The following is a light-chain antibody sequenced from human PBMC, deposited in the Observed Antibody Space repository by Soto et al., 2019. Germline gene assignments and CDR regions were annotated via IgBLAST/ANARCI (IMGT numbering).Light chain of an antibody. CDR2: GAS. CDR1: QNISSN. V-gene: IGKV3-15*01. J-gene: IGKJ1*01. Sequence: EIVMTQSPATLSVSPGERATLSCRASQNISSNLAWYQQKPGQAPRGLIDGASTRATGIPARFSGSGSGTEFTLTISSLQSEDFAVYYCQQYNNWLWTFGQGTKVEIK. CDR3: QQYNNWLWT.